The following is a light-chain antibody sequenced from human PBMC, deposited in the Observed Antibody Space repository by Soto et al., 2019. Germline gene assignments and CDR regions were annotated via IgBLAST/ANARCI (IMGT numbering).Light chain of an antibody. CDR2: EVN. V-gene: IGLV2-8*01. CDR3: CSYAGTYTVI. Sequence: QSALTQPPSASGSPGQSVTISCTGTSSDVGAHNYVSWYQQHPGKAPKLMIYEVNKRPSGVPDRFSGSKSGNTASLTISGLQAEDEADYYCCSYAGTYTVIFGGGTKLTVL. CDR1: SSDVGAHNY. J-gene: IGLJ2*01.